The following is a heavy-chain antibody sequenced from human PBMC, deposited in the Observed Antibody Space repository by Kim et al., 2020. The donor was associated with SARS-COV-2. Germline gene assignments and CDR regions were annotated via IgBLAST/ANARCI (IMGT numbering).Heavy chain of an antibody. V-gene: IGHV1-18*01. CDR3: ARASVVVPVLVAFDI. CDR1: GYTFTSYG. CDR2: ISAYNGNT. Sequence: ASVKVSCKASGYTFTSYGISWVRQAPGQGLEWMGWISAYNGNTNYAQKLQGRVTMTTDTSTSTAYMELRSLRSDDTAVYYCARASVVVPVLVAFDIWGQGTMVTVSS. D-gene: IGHD2-2*01. J-gene: IGHJ3*02.